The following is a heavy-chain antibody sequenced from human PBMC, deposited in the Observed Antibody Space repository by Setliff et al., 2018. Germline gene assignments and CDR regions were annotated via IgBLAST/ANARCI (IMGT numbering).Heavy chain of an antibody. D-gene: IGHD2-15*01. CDR1: GYTFSDYW. CDR3: ARVVGADGMGTDY. CDR2: IYPGDSDT. J-gene: IGHJ4*02. V-gene: IGHV5-51*01. Sequence: GESLKISCRGSGYTFSDYWIGWVRQMPGKGLEWMWIIYPGDSDTRYSPAFQGQVTCSADKSISTSYLQWRSLNASDRATYYCARVVGADGMGTDYWGQGTVVTVSS.